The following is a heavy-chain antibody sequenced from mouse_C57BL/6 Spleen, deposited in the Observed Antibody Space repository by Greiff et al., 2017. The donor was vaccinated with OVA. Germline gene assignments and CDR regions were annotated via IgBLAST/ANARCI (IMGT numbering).Heavy chain of an antibody. CDR2: ISCDGSN. J-gene: IGHJ1*03. Sequence: EVQLQESGPGLVKPSQSLSLTCSVSGFSIPSGYFWNWIRPFPGNQLEWMGYISCDGSNNYNPSLHNRFSISRDTSKNQLFLQLDTVTTEDTATYYCARRRTNSGYWYFDVWGTGTTVTVSS. D-gene: IGHD3-2*02. CDR1: GFSIPSGYF. V-gene: IGHV3-6*01. CDR3: ARRRTNSGYWYFDV.